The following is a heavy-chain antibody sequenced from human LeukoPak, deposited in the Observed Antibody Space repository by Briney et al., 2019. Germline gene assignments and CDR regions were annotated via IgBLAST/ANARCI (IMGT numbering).Heavy chain of an antibody. CDR3: AKDKGGSYGSLDY. D-gene: IGHD5-18*01. V-gene: IGHV3-30*02. J-gene: IGHJ4*02. Sequence: GGSLRLSCAASGFTFSSYGMHWVRQAPGKGLEWVAFIRYDGSNKYYADSVKGRFTISRDNSKNTLYLQMNSLRAEDTAVYYCAKDKGGSYGSLDYWGQGTPVTVSS. CDR1: GFTFSSYG. CDR2: IRYDGSNK.